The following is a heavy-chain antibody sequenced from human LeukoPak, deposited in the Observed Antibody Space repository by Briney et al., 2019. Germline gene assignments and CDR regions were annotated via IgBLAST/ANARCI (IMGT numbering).Heavy chain of an antibody. CDR1: GFSFSSYS. Sequence: GGSLRLSCAGSGFSFSSYSLNWVRQAPGKGLEWVSFIRGSSSYMYYADSVKGRFTISRDNAKNSLYLQMNNLRAEDTAVYYCARDYSKAYWGQGTLVTVSS. CDR2: IRGSSSYM. D-gene: IGHD4-11*01. V-gene: IGHV3-21*01. CDR3: ARDYSKAY. J-gene: IGHJ4*02.